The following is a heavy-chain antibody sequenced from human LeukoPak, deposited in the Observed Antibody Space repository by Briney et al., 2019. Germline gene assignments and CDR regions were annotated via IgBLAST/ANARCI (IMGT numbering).Heavy chain of an antibody. J-gene: IGHJ4*02. V-gene: IGHV3-33*01. D-gene: IGHD1-20*01. Sequence: PGGSLRLSCAASGFTFSSYGMHWVRQAPGKGLEWVAVIWYDGSNKYYADSVKGRFTISRDNAKNSLYLQMNSLRAEDTAVYYCARVRTITGTTPVDYWGQGTLVTVSS. CDR1: GFTFSSYG. CDR2: IWYDGSNK. CDR3: ARVRTITGTTPVDY.